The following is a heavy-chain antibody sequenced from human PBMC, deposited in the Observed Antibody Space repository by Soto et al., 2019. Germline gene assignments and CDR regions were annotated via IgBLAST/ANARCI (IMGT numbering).Heavy chain of an antibody. V-gene: IGHV3-9*01. D-gene: IGHD2-2*02. CDR3: AHRSYTIPFDY. CDR2: ITWNSETL. CDR1: GFTFDEYA. Sequence: GGSLRLSCTASGFTFDEYAMHWVRQAPGKGLEWVSGITWNSETLGYADSVKGRFTISRDNAKNSLYLQMHSLRAEDTALYFCAHRSYTIPFDYWGQGALVTVSS. J-gene: IGHJ4*02.